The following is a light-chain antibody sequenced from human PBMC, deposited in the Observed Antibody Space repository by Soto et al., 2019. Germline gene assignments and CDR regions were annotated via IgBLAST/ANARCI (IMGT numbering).Light chain of an antibody. CDR1: QSVSSY. CDR2: DAS. V-gene: IGKV3-11*01. CDR3: QQRSNWLT. J-gene: IGKJ4*01. Sequence: EIVLTQSPATLSLSPGETATLSCRASQSVSSYLAWYQQKPGQAPRLLIYDASNRATGIPARFSGSGSGTDFTLTISSLEPEDFAVYYCQQRSNWLTFGGGTRWIS.